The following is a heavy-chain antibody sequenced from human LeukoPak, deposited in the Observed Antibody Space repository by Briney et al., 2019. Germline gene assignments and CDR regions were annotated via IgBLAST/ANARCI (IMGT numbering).Heavy chain of an antibody. CDR1: GGSISSSSCY. CDR3: ARVVAATLIDY. Sequence: TSETLSLTCTVSGGSISSSSCYWGWIRQPPGKGLEWIGSIYYSGSTYYNPSLKSRVTISVDTSKNQFSLKLSSVTAADTAVYYCARVVAATLIDYWGQGTLVTVSS. J-gene: IGHJ4*02. V-gene: IGHV4-39*01. CDR2: IYYSGST. D-gene: IGHD2-15*01.